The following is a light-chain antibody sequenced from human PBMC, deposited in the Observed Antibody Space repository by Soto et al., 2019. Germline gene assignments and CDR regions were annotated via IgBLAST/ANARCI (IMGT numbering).Light chain of an antibody. Sequence: ETVLTQSPGTLSLSPGARAPLSCRASQSVGGSSLAWYQQRPGQAPRLLIYDTSNRATGIPDRFSGSGSGTDFTLTISRLEPEDFAVYYCQQYHSSPRTFGQGTKVDIK. CDR1: QSVGGSS. J-gene: IGKJ1*01. V-gene: IGKV3-20*01. CDR3: QQYHSSPRT. CDR2: DTS.